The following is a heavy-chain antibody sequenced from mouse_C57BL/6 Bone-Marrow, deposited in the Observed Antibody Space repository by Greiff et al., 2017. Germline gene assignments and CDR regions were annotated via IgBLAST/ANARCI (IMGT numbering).Heavy chain of an antibody. Sequence: QVQLKQSGAELVKPGASVKISCKASGYAFSSYWMNWVKQRPGKGLEWIGQIYPGDGDTNYNGKFKGKATLTADKSSSTAYMQLSSLTSEDSAVYFCARGGGWLLRAMDYWGQGTSVTVSS. CDR1: GYAFSSYW. CDR2: IYPGDGDT. CDR3: ARGGGWLLRAMDY. V-gene: IGHV1-80*01. D-gene: IGHD2-3*01. J-gene: IGHJ4*01.